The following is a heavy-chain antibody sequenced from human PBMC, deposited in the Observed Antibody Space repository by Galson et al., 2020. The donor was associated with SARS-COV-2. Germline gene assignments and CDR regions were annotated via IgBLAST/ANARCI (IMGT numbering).Heavy chain of an antibody. CDR2: HYWDDDK. J-gene: IGHJ2*01. V-gene: IGHV2-5*02. D-gene: IGHD2-2*01. Sequence: SGPTLVKHTQTLTLTCTFSGFSLSTSGVGVGWIRQPPGNALEWLAPHYWDDDKRYSTSLKTRLTITKDTSQNQVVLTMTYMDPVDTATYYCAHRRTLGYFYLWGRGTLVTVSS. CDR1: GFSLSTSGVG. CDR3: AHRRTLGYFYL.